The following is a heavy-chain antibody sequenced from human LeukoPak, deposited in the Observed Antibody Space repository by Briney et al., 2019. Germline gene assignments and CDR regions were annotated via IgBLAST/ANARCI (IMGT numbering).Heavy chain of an antibody. V-gene: IGHV5-51*01. CDR2: IYTGDSDT. D-gene: IGHD5-24*01. J-gene: IGHJ1*01. CDR3: ASGEMATIIIAEYFQH. Sequence: GESLKISWKGSGYSFTNYWIGWVRQMPGKGLEWMGIIYTGDSDTRYSPFFEGPVTISADKSISTAYLQWSSLKASANAMYYCASGEMATIIIAEYFQHWGQRRLVT. CDR1: GYSFTNYW.